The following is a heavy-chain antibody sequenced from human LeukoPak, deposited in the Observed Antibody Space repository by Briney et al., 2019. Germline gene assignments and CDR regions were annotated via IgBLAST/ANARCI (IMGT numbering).Heavy chain of an antibody. CDR1: GVSISSYY. CDR2: IYTSGST. CDR3: ARHRGGITIFGVVPVRAFDI. V-gene: IGHV4-4*09. Sequence: SETLSLTCTVSGVSISSYYWSWIRQPPGKGLEWVGYIYTSGSTNYNPSLKCRVTISVDTSKIQFSLKLSSVTAADTAVYYCARHRGGITIFGVVPVRAFDIWGQGTMVTVSS. D-gene: IGHD3-3*01. J-gene: IGHJ3*02.